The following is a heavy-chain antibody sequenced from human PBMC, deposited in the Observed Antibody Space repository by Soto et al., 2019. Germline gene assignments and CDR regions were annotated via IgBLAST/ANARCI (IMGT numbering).Heavy chain of an antibody. CDR2: IYYSGST. Sequence: PSETLSLTCTVSGGSISSGGYYWSWIRQHPGKGLEWIGYIYYSGSTYYNPSLKSRVTISVDTSKNQFSLKLSSVTAADTAVYYCARGRVEVVTAKFDYWGQGTLVTVSS. CDR1: GGSISSGGYY. J-gene: IGHJ4*02. D-gene: IGHD2-21*02. V-gene: IGHV4-31*03. CDR3: ARGRVEVVTAKFDY.